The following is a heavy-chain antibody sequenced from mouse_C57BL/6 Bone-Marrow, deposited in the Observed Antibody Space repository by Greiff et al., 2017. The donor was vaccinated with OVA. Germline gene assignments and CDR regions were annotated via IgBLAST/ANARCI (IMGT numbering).Heavy chain of an antibody. CDR1: GFTFSDYG. D-gene: IGHD1-1*01. J-gene: IGHJ1*03. Sequence: EVQRVESGGGLVKPGGSLKLTCAASGFTFSDYGMHWVRQAPEKGLEWVAYISSGSSTIYYADTVKGRFTISRYNAKNTLFLQMTSLRSEDTAMYYSARELIYYYGSSYFDVWGTGTTVTVSS. V-gene: IGHV5-17*01. CDR3: ARELIYYYGSSYFDV. CDR2: ISSGSSTI.